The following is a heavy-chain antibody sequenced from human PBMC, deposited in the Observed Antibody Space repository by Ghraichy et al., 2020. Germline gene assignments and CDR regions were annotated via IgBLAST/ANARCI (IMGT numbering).Heavy chain of an antibody. D-gene: IGHD3-3*01. Sequence: SETLSLTCAVYGGSFSGYYWSWIRQPPGKGLEWIGEINHSGSTNYNPSLKSRVTISVDTSKNQFSLKLSSVTAADTAVYYCASPSKYYDFWSGYYTLWGQGTLVTVSS. J-gene: IGHJ4*02. CDR2: INHSGST. V-gene: IGHV4-34*01. CDR3: ASPSKYYDFWSGYYTL. CDR1: GGSFSGYY.